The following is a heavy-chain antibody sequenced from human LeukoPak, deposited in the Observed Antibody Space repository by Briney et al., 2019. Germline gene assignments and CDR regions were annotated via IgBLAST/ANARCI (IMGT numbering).Heavy chain of an antibody. D-gene: IGHD4-23*01. CDR2: INHSGST. CDR3: ARNYGGDSNFDY. Sequence: SETLSLTCAVSGGSISSSNWWSWVRQPPGKGLEWIGEINHSGSTNYNPSLKSRVTISVDTSKNQFSLKLSSVTAADTAVYYCARNYGGDSNFDYWGQGTLVTVSS. V-gene: IGHV4-4*02. J-gene: IGHJ4*02. CDR1: GGSISSSNW.